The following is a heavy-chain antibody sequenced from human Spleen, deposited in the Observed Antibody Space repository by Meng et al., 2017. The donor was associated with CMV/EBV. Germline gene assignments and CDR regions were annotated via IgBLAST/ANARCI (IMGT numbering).Heavy chain of an antibody. J-gene: IGHJ4*02. Sequence: ASVKVSCKTSGYTFTGYFMHWVRQAPGQGLEWMGWINPNSGATDYAQKFQGRVTMTRDTSISTAYMDLSRLRSDDTAVYYCAKGGGLRLGELSFLDYWGQGTLVTVSS. CDR1: GYTFTGYF. CDR2: INPNSGAT. V-gene: IGHV1-2*02. CDR3: AKGGGLRLGELSFLDY. D-gene: IGHD3-16*02.